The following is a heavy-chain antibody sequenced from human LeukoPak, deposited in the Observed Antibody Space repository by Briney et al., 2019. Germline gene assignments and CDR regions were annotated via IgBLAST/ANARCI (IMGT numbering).Heavy chain of an antibody. Sequence: SETLYLTCTVSGGSISSYYWSWIRQPPGKGLEWIGYIYYSGSTNYNPSLKSRVTISVDTSKNQFSLKLSSVTAADPAVYYCARGPLSGGGTTEYWGQGTLVTVSS. CDR2: IYYSGST. V-gene: IGHV4-59*01. CDR3: ARGPLSGGGTTEY. D-gene: IGHD1-7*01. J-gene: IGHJ4*02. CDR1: GGSISSYY.